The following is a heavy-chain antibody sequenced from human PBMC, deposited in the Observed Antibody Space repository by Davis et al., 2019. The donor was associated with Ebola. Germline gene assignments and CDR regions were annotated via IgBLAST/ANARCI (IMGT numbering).Heavy chain of an antibody. V-gene: IGHV3-74*01. Sequence: GESLKTSCAAPGFTLSSYWMHWVRQTPGKGLVWVSRINSDGSSTSYADSVKGRFTISRDNAKNTLYLQMNSLRAEDTAVYYCARDLKVVPVAIYYYYGLDVWGQGTTVTVSS. CDR1: GFTLSSYW. J-gene: IGHJ6*02. CDR2: INSDGSST. CDR3: ARDLKVVPVAIYYYYGLDV. D-gene: IGHD2-2*01.